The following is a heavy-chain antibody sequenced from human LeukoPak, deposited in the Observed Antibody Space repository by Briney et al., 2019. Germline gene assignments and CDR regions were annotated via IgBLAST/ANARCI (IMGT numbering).Heavy chain of an antibody. CDR1: GYSISSGYY. CDR3: ARAKGFNCSGGSCYSGGWFDP. CDR2: IYHSGST. V-gene: IGHV4-38-2*02. Sequence: SETLSLTCTVSGYSISSGYYWGWIRQPPGKGLEWIGSIYHSGSTYYNPSLKSRVTISVDTSKNQFSLKLGSVTAADTAVYYCARAKGFNCSGGSCYSGGWFDPWGQGTLVTVSS. J-gene: IGHJ5*02. D-gene: IGHD2-15*01.